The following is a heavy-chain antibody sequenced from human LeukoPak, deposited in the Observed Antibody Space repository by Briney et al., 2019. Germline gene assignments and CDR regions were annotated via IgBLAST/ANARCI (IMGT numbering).Heavy chain of an antibody. Sequence: QPGGSLRLSCAASGFTFSGYWMSWVRQAPGKGLEWVANINQGGSDKYYVDSVKGRFTISRDNANNLLYLQMNSLRGEDTAVYYCTRDRSRAEDDWGQGTLVTVSS. V-gene: IGHV3-7*01. CDR3: TRDRSRAEDD. CDR2: INQGGSDK. CDR1: GFTFSGYW. J-gene: IGHJ4*02. D-gene: IGHD1-14*01.